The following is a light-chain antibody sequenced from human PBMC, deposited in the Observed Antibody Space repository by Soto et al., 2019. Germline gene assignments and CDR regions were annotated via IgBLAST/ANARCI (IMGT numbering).Light chain of an antibody. V-gene: IGKV1-27*01. J-gene: IGKJ1*01. CDR2: LAS. Sequence: DIQMTQSTSSLSASVGDRVTITCRTSQDIGNYLAWSQQKPGKVPKLLIDLASTLQSGGPSRFGGSGSGTVFTRTISSLHPEELATCYCQKYNIAPRTFGLGAKVYSK. CDR3: QKYNIAPRT. CDR1: QDIGNY.